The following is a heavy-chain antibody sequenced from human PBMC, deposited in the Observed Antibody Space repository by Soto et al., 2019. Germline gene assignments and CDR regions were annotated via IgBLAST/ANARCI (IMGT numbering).Heavy chain of an antibody. Sequence: QLQLQESGPGLVKPSETLSLTCTVTGGSISRSHNFWGWIRQPPGKGLELIGSIFYSGTTYNNPPXTXRXXLPVDTSKHQFSLKLNSVTAAATAVYCCARYYGDYNNYFDYWGQGTLVTVSS. V-gene: IGHV4-39*01. CDR3: ARYYGDYNNYFDY. CDR1: GGSISRSHNF. CDR2: IFYSGTT. J-gene: IGHJ4*02. D-gene: IGHD4-17*01.